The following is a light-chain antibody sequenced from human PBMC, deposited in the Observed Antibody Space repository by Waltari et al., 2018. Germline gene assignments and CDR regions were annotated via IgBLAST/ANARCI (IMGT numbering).Light chain of an antibody. Sequence: DIVMTQSPAPLAVSLGERATINCKSSQSVLYSSNNKNYLAWYQQKPGQPPKLLIYWASTRESGVPDRFSGSGSGTDFTLTISSLQAEDVAVYYCQQYYSTPPTFGGGTKVEIK. J-gene: IGKJ4*01. CDR3: QQYYSTPPT. CDR1: QSVLYSSNNKNY. CDR2: WAS. V-gene: IGKV4-1*01.